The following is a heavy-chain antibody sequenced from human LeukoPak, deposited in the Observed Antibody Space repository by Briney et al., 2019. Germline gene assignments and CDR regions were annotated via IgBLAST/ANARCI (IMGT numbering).Heavy chain of an antibody. CDR2: INHSGST. CDR3: ARGSGSSNSLYYYYYMDV. CDR1: GGSFSGYY. D-gene: IGHD4-23*01. V-gene: IGHV4-34*01. Sequence: SETLSLTCAVYGGSFSGYYWSWIRQPPGKGLEWIGEINHSGSTNYNLSLKSRVTISVDTSKNQFSLKLSSVTAADTAVYYCARGSGSSNSLYYYYYMDVWGKGTTVTVSS. J-gene: IGHJ6*03.